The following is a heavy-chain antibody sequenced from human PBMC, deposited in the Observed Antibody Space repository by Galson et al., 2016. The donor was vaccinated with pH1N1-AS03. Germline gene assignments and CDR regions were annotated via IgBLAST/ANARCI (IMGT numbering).Heavy chain of an antibody. D-gene: IGHD6-19*01. CDR2: TSYHGRNK. J-gene: IGHJ4*02. CDR3: ARSPSSACHNFDY. CDR1: GFAFSDYT. Sequence: SLRLSCAASGFAFSDYTMHWVRQAPGKGLEWVAVTSYHGRNKYYTDSVKGRFSISRDNSKNTLHLQMISLRDEDTAVYFCARSPSSACHNFDYWGQGALVVVST. V-gene: IGHV3-30-3*02.